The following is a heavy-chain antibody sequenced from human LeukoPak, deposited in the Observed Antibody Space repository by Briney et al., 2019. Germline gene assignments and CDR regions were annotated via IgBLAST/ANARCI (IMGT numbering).Heavy chain of an antibody. Sequence: ASETLSLTCTVSGGSISSYYWSWMRQPPGKGLEWIGYIYYSGSTNYNPSLKSRVTISVDTSKNQFSLKLSSVTAADTAVYYCARVPSYYDFWSDSYYYYMDVWGKGTTVTVSS. J-gene: IGHJ6*03. CDR1: GGSISSYY. D-gene: IGHD3-3*01. CDR2: IYYSGST. V-gene: IGHV4-59*01. CDR3: ARVPSYYDFWSDSYYYYMDV.